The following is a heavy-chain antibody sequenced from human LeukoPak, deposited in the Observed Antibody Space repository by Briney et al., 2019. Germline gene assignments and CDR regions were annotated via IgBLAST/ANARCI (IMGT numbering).Heavy chain of an antibody. D-gene: IGHD3-3*01. CDR2: INAGNGNT. CDR3: ARDQVGGLLRFLEWPKLVRPLGPTIGWFDP. J-gene: IGHJ5*02. CDR1: GYTFTSYA. V-gene: IGHV1-3*01. Sequence: ASVKVSCKASGYTFTSYAMHWVRQAPGQRLEWMGWINAGNGNTKYSQKFQGRVTITRDTSASTAYMELSSLRSEDTAVYYCARDQVGGLLRFLEWPKLVRPLGPTIGWFDPWGQGTLVTVSS.